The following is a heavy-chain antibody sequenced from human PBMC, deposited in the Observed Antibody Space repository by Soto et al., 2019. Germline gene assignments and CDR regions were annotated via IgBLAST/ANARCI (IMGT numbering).Heavy chain of an antibody. CDR3: ASGYSSGWTIDY. CDR2: IWYDGSNK. D-gene: IGHD6-19*01. V-gene: IGHV3-33*01. J-gene: IGHJ4*02. CDR1: GFTFSSYG. Sequence: QVQLVESGGGVVQPGRSLRLSCAASGFTFSSYGMHWVRQAPGKGLEWVAVIWYDGSNKYYADSVKGRFTISRDNSKNTLYLQMNSLRAEDTAVYYCASGYSSGWTIDYWGQGTLVTVSS.